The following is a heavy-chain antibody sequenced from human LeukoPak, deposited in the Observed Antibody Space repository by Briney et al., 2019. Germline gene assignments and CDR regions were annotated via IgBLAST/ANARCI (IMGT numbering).Heavy chain of an antibody. CDR1: GGSFSGYY. CDR2: INHSGST. CDR3: ARSYDYGGNFDY. V-gene: IGHV4-34*01. J-gene: IGHJ4*02. Sequence: SETLSLTCTVYGGSFSGYYWSWIRQPPGKGLEWIGEINHSGSTDYNPSLKSRVTISVDTSKNQFSLKLSSVTAADTAVYYCARSYDYGGNFDYWGQGTLVTVSS. D-gene: IGHD4-23*01.